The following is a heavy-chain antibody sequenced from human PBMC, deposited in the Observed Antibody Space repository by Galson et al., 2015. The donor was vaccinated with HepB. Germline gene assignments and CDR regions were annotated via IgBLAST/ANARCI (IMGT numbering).Heavy chain of an antibody. Sequence: ETLSLTCTVSGGSISNFFWNWIRQPPGKGLEWIGFINFSGTTNYNPSLESRVTISVDTSKNQFSLRLSSVTAADTALYYCARLPVDGYKYGALDIWGRGSVVTVSS. CDR3: ARLPVDGYKYGALDI. CDR2: INFSGTT. D-gene: IGHD5-24*01. CDR1: GGSISNFF. J-gene: IGHJ3*02. V-gene: IGHV4-59*01.